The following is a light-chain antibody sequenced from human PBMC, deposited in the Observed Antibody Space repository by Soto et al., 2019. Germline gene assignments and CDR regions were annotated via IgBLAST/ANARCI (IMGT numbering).Light chain of an antibody. CDR1: QSVSSSY. CDR2: GTS. CDR3: QQYGSSSWT. V-gene: IGKV3-20*01. J-gene: IGKJ1*01. Sequence: EVVLTQSPGTLSLSPGERATLSCRASQSVSSSYLAWYQQKPGQAPRLLIYGTSSREPGIPDRFSGSGSGTDFTLTISRLEPEDFAVYYCQQYGSSSWTFGQGTKVEIK.